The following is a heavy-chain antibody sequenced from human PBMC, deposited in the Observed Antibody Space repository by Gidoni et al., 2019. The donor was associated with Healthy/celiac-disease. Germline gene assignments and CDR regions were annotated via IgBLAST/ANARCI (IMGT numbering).Heavy chain of an antibody. CDR2: IWYDGSNK. D-gene: IGHD4-17*01. CDR1: GFTFSSYG. Sequence: QVQLVESGGGVVQPGRSLRLSCAASGFTFSSYGMHWVRQAPGKGLEGVAVIWYDGSNKYYADAVKGRFTISRDNSKNTLYLQMNSLRAEDTAVYYCARDRTVTTVPGPYGMDVWGQGTTVTVSS. V-gene: IGHV3-33*01. CDR3: ARDRTVTTVPGPYGMDV. J-gene: IGHJ6*02.